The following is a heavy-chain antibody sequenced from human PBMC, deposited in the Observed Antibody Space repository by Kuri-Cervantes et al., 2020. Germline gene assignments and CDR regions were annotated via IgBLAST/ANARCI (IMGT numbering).Heavy chain of an antibody. CDR3: ARCGSYWVGLFDY. CDR1: GFTVSSTY. J-gene: IGHJ4*02. CDR2: IYSDGST. D-gene: IGHD1-26*01. V-gene: IGHV3-66*01. Sequence: LALPCAASGFTVSSTYMSWVRQAPGKGLEWVSVIYSDGSTYYADSVKDRFTISRDNSKNTLYLKMSSLRAEDTAVYYCARCGSYWVGLFDYWGQGALVTVSS.